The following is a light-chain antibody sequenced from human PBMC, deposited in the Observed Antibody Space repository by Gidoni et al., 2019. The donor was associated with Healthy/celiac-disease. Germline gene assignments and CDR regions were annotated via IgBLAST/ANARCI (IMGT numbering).Light chain of an antibody. CDR1: QSISSY. CDR2: AAS. J-gene: IGKJ1*01. V-gene: IGKV1-39*01. CDR3: QQSYSTPWT. Sequence: DIRLTHAPSSLSASVGDRVTITCRASQSISSYLTWYQQKPGKAPKLLIYAASSLQSGVPSRFSGSGSGTDFTLTISSLQPEDFATYYCQQSYSTPWTFGQGTKVEIK.